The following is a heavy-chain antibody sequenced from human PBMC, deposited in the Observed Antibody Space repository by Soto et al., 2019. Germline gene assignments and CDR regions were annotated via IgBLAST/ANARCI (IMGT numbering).Heavy chain of an antibody. Sequence: RGSLKISCKGSGYSFSSQYISWVRQMPGKGLEWMGIIYPDDSETRYSPSFEGQVTISADKSISTAYLQWNSLKASDTALYFCARGGGFIDYWGQGTLVTVSS. CDR2: IYPDDSET. J-gene: IGHJ4*02. D-gene: IGHD5-12*01. CDR1: GYSFSSQY. CDR3: ARGGGFIDY. V-gene: IGHV5-51*01.